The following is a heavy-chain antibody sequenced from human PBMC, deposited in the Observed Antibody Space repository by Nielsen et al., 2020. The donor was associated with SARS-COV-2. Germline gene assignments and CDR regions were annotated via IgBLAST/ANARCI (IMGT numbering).Heavy chain of an antibody. Sequence: SLKISCVASGFTFDDYAMHWVRQAPGKGLEWVSGISWNSGSIGYADSVKGRFTISRDNAKNSLYLQMNSLRAEDTALYYCAKINDYGDYGGDYWGQGTLVTVSS. D-gene: IGHD4-17*01. V-gene: IGHV3-9*01. J-gene: IGHJ4*02. CDR2: ISWNSGSI. CDR3: AKINDYGDYGGDY. CDR1: GFTFDDYA.